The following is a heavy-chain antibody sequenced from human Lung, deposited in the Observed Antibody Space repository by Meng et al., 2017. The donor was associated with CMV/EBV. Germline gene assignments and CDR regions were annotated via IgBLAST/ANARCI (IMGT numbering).Heavy chain of an antibody. V-gene: IGHV3-66*02. CDR2: IYSVGAT. CDR1: GFTVSSNY. J-gene: IGHJ3*01. CDR3: ARDKSLRAFDF. Sequence: GESLKISCAASGFTVSSNYMSWVRQAPGKGLEWVSVIYSVGATYYADSVKGRFIISRDDSKNSVYLQMNSLNAEDRAVYYCARDKSLRAFDFWGQGAMVTVSS.